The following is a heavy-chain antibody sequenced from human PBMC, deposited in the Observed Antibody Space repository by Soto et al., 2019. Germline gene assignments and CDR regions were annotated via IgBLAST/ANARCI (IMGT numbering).Heavy chain of an antibody. D-gene: IGHD3-10*01. Sequence: QVQLVQSGAEVKKPGASVKVSCKASGYTFTSYGISWVRQAPGQGLEWMGWISAYNGNTNYAQKLQGRVTMTTDTASSRAYMELRRLRADDTAVYYCARDQPTYGSVKLHFDYWGQGSLVTVSS. CDR1: GYTFTSYG. J-gene: IGHJ4*02. CDR3: ARDQPTYGSVKLHFDY. CDR2: ISAYNGNT. V-gene: IGHV1-18*01.